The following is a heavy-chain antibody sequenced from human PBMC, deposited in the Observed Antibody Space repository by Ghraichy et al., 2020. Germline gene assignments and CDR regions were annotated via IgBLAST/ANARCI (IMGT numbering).Heavy chain of an antibody. V-gene: IGHV3-23*01. CDR3: AKVVTNHLGVVGYYFDY. CDR2: ISVNGDTT. J-gene: IGHJ4*02. D-gene: IGHD1-14*01. Sequence: LSLTCAASGFTFSSFAMSWARQAPWKGLEWVSAISVNGDTTYYADSVKGRFTISRDISKNTLYLQMNSLRSEDTAVYYCAKVVTNHLGVVGYYFDYWGQGTLVTVSS. CDR1: GFTFSSFA.